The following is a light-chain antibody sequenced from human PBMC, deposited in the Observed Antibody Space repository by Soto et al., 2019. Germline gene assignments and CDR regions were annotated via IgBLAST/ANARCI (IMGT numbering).Light chain of an antibody. V-gene: IGKV3-20*01. J-gene: IGKJ2*01. Sequence: EIVLTQSPDTLYLSPGEGATLSCRASQRGNSSYLAWYQQKPGQAPRLLISGASDRATGVPARVSGSGSGTDFTLTIRRLEPEDFAVYYCQQYVNSPVTVGQGNKLQIK. CDR1: QRGNSSY. CDR3: QQYVNSPVT. CDR2: GAS.